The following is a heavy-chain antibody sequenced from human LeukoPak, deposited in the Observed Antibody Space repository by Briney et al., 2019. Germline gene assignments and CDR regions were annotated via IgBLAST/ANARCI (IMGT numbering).Heavy chain of an antibody. CDR1: GFTFGDYA. V-gene: IGHV3-49*03. CDR3: TRAPVYYDSSGYYHYYGMDV. J-gene: IGHJ6*02. CDR2: IRSKAYGGTT. Sequence: GGSLRLSCTASGFTFGDYAMSWFRQAPGKGLEWVGFIRSKAYGGTTEYAASVKGRFTISRDDSKSIAYLQMNSLKTEDTAVYYCTRAPVYYDSSGYYHYYGMDVWGQGTTVTVSS. D-gene: IGHD3-22*01.